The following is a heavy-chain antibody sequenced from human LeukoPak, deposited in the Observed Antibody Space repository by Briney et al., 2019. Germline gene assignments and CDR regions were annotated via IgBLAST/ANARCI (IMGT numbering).Heavy chain of an antibody. V-gene: IGHV1-69*13. CDR2: IIPVFGTA. Sequence: SVKVSCKASGGTFSSYAISWVRQAPGQGLEWMGGIIPVFGTANYAQKFQGRVTITADESTSTAYMELSSLRSEDTAVYYCARGSIAASYADVWGKGTTVTVSS. CDR1: GGTFSSYA. J-gene: IGHJ6*04. D-gene: IGHD6-6*01. CDR3: ARGSIAASYADV.